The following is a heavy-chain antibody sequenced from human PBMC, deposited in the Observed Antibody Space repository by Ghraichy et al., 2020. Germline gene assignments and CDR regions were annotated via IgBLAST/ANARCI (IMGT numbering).Heavy chain of an antibody. CDR2: ISSSSGTI. CDR3: ARGRDIGRLVDY. CDR1: GFTLSSYG. J-gene: IGHJ4*02. Sequence: GGSLRLSCAVSGFTLSSYGMNWVRQAPGKGLEWVSYISSSSGTIYYADSVKGRFTISRDNSKNSLYLQMNSLRDEDTAVYFCARGRDIGRLVDYWGQGTLVTVSS. D-gene: IGHD2-15*01. V-gene: IGHV3-48*02.